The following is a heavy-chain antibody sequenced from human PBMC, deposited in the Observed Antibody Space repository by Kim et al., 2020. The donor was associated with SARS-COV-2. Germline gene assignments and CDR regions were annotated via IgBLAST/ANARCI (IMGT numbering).Heavy chain of an antibody. Sequence: LSLTCAASGFTFSSYEMNWVRQAPGKGLEWVSYISSSGSTIYYADSVKGRFTISRDNAKNSLYLQMNSLRAEDTAVYYCARDLYYGSGSYYYYYGMDVWGQGTTVTVSS. CDR2: ISSSGSTI. CDR3: ARDLYYGSGSYYYYYGMDV. CDR1: GFTFSSYE. D-gene: IGHD3-10*01. V-gene: IGHV3-48*03. J-gene: IGHJ6*02.